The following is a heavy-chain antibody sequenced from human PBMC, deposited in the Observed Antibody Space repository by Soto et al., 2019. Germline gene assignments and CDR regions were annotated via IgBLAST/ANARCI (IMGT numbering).Heavy chain of an antibody. J-gene: IGHJ6*02. CDR3: ARGGEYSSSSAYYYYYGMDV. CDR1: GGSFSGYY. CDR2: INHSGST. D-gene: IGHD6-6*01. V-gene: IGHV4-34*01. Sequence: PSETLSLTCAVYGGSFSGYYWSWIRQPPGKGLEWIGEINHSGSTNYNPSLKSRVTISVDTSKNQFSLKLSSVTAAVTAVYYCARGGEYSSSSAYYYYYGMDVWGQGTTVTVSS.